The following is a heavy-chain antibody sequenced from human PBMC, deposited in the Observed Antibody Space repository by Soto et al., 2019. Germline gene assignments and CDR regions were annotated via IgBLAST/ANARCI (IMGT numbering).Heavy chain of an antibody. CDR2: ISYDGSNK. V-gene: IGHV3-30-3*01. CDR1: GFTFSSYA. CDR3: ARDNYSTIFGVVLYYYYGMDV. D-gene: IGHD3-3*01. Sequence: SLRLSCAASGFTFSSYAMHWVRQAPGKGLEWVAVISYDGSNKYYADSVKGRFTISRDNSKNTLYLQMNSLRAEDTAVYYCARDNYSTIFGVVLYYYYGMDVWGQGTTVTVSS. J-gene: IGHJ6*02.